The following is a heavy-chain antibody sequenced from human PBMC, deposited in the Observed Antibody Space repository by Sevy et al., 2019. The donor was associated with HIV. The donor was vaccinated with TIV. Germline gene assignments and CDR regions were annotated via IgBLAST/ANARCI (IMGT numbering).Heavy chain of an antibody. V-gene: IGHV3-74*01. CDR1: GFTFSTYW. D-gene: IGHD6-13*01. CDR2: INSDGSGT. CDR3: ARVNIPAAE. J-gene: IGHJ4*02. Sequence: GGSLRLSCAASGFTFSTYWTHWVRQVPGKGLVWVSRINSDGSGTTYAGSVKGRFTISRDNAKNTLYLQMNSLRVEDTAVYYCARVNIPAAEWGQGALVTVSS.